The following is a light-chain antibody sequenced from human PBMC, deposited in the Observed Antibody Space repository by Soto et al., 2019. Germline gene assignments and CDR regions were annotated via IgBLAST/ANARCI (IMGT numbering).Light chain of an antibody. V-gene: IGLV2-11*01. CDR2: DVT. CDR1: SSDIGAYNY. Sequence: QSALTQPRSVSGSPGQSVTISCTGTSSDIGAYNYVSWYQQPPGRAPKLIIYDVTQRPSGVPDRFSGSKSGNTASLTISGLLAEDEADYFCCSYAGNYIYVFGTGTKVTAL. J-gene: IGLJ1*01. CDR3: CSYAGNYIYV.